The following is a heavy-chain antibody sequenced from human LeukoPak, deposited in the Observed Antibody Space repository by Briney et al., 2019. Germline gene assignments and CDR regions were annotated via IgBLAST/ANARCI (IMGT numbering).Heavy chain of an antibody. CDR3: ARENLGSSYGSYFDY. V-gene: IGHV4-59*07. CDR1: GGSIRRYY. D-gene: IGHD2/OR15-2a*01. Sequence: PSHTLSLTQTVSGGSIRRYYWRWTRQPPGKGLEWVGYIYYSGSTNYNPSLKSRVTISVDTSKNQFSLKLSSVTAADTAVYYCARENLGSSYGSYFDYWGQGTLVTVSS. CDR2: IYYSGST. J-gene: IGHJ4*02.